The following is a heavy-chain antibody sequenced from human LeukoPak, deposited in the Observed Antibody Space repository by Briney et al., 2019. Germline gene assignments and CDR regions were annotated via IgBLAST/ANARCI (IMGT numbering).Heavy chain of an antibody. D-gene: IGHD2-2*01. CDR1: GGTFSSYA. Sequence: ASVKVSCKASGGTFSSYAISWVRQAPGQGLEWVGRIIPIPGIANYAQKFQGRVTITADKSTSTAYMQLSRLRSEDTAVYYCARDKEQLLWGYFDYWGQGTLVTVSS. CDR3: ARDKEQLLWGYFDY. J-gene: IGHJ4*01. CDR2: IIPIPGIA. V-gene: IGHV1-69*04.